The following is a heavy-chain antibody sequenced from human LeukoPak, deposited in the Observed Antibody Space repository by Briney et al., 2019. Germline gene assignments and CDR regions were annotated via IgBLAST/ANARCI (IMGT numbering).Heavy chain of an antibody. CDR2: SYSGGST. V-gene: IGHV3-66*01. J-gene: IGHJ4*02. CDR1: VFTVSSNY. Sequence: GGSLRLSCAASVFTVSSNYMSWVRQAPGKGLEWVSVSYSGGSTYYADSVKGRFTISRDNSKNTLYLQMNSLRAEDTAVYYCARGRRITIFGVVIGPFDYWGQGTLVTVSS. CDR3: ARGRRITIFGVVIGPFDY. D-gene: IGHD3-3*01.